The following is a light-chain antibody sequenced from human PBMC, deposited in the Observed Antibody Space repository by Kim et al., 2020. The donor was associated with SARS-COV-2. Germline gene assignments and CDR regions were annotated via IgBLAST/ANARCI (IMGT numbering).Light chain of an antibody. CDR1: SGHSSYA. V-gene: IGLV4-69*01. J-gene: IGLJ3*02. CDR2: LNSDGSH. Sequence: QLVLTQSPSASASLGASVKLTCTLSSGHSSYAMAWHQQQPEKGPRYLMKLNSDGSHSKGDGIPDRFSGSSSGAERYLTISSLQSEDEADYYCQTWGTGIRVFGGGTQLTVL. CDR3: QTWGTGIRV.